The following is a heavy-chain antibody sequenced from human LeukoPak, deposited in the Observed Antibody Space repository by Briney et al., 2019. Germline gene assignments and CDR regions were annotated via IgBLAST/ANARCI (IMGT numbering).Heavy chain of an antibody. CDR3: ARVIAVAPI. CDR1: GFTFSDYN. V-gene: IGHV3-11*01. J-gene: IGHJ3*02. CDR2: ISRSGSTK. D-gene: IGHD6-19*01. Sequence: GGSLRLSCAASGFTFSDYNMRWIRQAPGKGLEWVSSISRSGSTKYYADSVKGRFTISRDNAKNSLFLQMNSLRAEDTAVYYCARVIAVAPIWGQGTMVTVSS.